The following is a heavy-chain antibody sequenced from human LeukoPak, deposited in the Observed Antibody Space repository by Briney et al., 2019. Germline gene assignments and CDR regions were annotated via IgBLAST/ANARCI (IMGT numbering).Heavy chain of an antibody. CDR3: ARIRDTALVIDY. J-gene: IGHJ4*02. CDR2: IYSGGRT. V-gene: IGHV3-53*01. CDR1: GFTVSGSY. D-gene: IGHD5-18*01. Sequence: PGGSLRLSCAASGFTVSGSYMSWVRQAPGKGLEWVSVIYSGGRTHYADSVKGRFTISRDNSNNTLYLQMNSLRAEDTAVYYCARIRDTALVIDYWGQGTLVTVSS.